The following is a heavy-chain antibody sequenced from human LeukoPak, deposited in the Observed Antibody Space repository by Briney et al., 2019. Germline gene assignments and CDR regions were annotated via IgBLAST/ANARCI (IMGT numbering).Heavy chain of an antibody. CDR2: INPNSGGT. V-gene: IGHV1-2*02. J-gene: IGHJ4*02. D-gene: IGHD3-9*01. Sequence: GASVKVSCKASGYTFTGNYIHWVRQAPGQGLEWMAWINPNSGGTKYIQKFQGRVTMTRDTSISTAYMELSSLRSDDTAVYYCARHNILTDNFDDWGQGTLVTVSS. CDR1: GYTFTGNY. CDR3: ARHNILTDNFDD.